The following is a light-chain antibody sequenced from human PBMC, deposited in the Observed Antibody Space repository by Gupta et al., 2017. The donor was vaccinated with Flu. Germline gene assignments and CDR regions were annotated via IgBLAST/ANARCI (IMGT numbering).Light chain of an antibody. CDR1: QSISRY. J-gene: IGKJ1*01. CDR2: GAS. CDR3: QQENHWPRT. Sequence: PATLYMSQGDRATLSSRPSQSISRYLDWYLQKPGQAPRLLIYGASNRATGIPARFSGSGSGTEFTLTISSRQAEDFAVYYCQQENHWPRTFGQWTKVEIK. V-gene: IGKV3-15*01.